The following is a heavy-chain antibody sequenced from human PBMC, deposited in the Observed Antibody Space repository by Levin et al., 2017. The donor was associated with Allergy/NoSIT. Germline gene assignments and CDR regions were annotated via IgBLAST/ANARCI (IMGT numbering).Heavy chain of an antibody. CDR3: ARGSSHDFWSGFDI. CDR1: GVSISSGGYY. D-gene: IGHD3-3*01. J-gene: IGHJ3*02. CDR2: IYYSGTS. V-gene: IGHV4-31*03. Sequence: SETLSLTCTVSGVSISSGGYYWSWIRQHPGKGLEWIAYIYYSGTSYYNPSLKSRVTISVDTSKNQFSLKLSSVTAADTAVYYCARGSSHDFWSGFDIWGQGTMVTVSS.